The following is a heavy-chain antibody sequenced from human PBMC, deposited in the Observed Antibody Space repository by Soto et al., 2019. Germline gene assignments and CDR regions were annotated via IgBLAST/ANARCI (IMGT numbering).Heavy chain of an antibody. CDR3: VRQGIGPLHGLVDV. V-gene: IGHV4-59*08. CDR2: IYETGST. CDR1: SDPTSTHN. D-gene: IGHD3-10*01. J-gene: IGHJ6*02. Sequence: QVQLQESGPGMVKPSETLSLTCTVSSDPTSTHNWGWIRQTPGKGLEWIGYIYETGSTSYNPSLNSRVTISLDRSTTQLPLKLSSATAPDTAMYHCVRQGIGPLHGLVDVWGRGTTVTVSS.